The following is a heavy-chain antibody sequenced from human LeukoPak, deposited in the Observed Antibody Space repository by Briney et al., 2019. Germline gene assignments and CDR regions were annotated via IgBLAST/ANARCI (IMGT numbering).Heavy chain of an antibody. CDR1: GGSISSGSYY. CDR3: ARGAGSGWYVGWFDP. Sequence: SETLSLTCTVPGGSISSGSYYWSWIRQPAGKGLEWIWRIYTSGSTNYNPSLKSRVTISVDPSKNQFSLKLSSVTAADTAVYYCARGAGSGWYVGWFDPWGQGTLVTVSS. D-gene: IGHD6-19*01. J-gene: IGHJ5*02. CDR2: IYTSGST. V-gene: IGHV4-61*02.